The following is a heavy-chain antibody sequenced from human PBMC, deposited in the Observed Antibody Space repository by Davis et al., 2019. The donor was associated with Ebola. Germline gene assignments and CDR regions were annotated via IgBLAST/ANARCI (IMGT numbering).Heavy chain of an antibody. CDR1: GFTFSSYA. D-gene: IGHD4-17*01. CDR3: AKPRDYGEDCAN. V-gene: IGHV3-23*01. J-gene: IGHJ4*02. Sequence: PGGSLRLSCAASGFTFSSYAMSWVRQAPGKGLEWVSAISGNGGSTYYADSVKGRFTISRDNSKNTRYLQMNSLRAEDTAVYYCAKPRDYGEDCANWGPGTLVTVSS. CDR2: ISGNGGST.